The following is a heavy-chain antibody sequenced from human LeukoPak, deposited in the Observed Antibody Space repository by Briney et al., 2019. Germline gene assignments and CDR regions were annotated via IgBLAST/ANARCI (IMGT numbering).Heavy chain of an antibody. CDR1: GFTVSSNY. CDR2: IYSGGST. CDR3: ARGFKYSSGWYYFDY. D-gene: IGHD6-19*01. V-gene: IGHV3-66*01. J-gene: IGHJ4*02. Sequence: GGSLRLSCAASGFTVSSNYMSWVRQAPGKGLEWVSVIYSGGSTYYADSVKGRFTISRDNSKNTLYLQMNSLRAEDTAVYYCARGFKYSSGWYYFDYWGQGTLVTVSS.